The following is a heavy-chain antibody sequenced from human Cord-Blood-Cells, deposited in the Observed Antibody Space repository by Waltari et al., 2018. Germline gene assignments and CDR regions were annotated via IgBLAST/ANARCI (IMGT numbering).Heavy chain of an antibody. Sequence: EVQLVESGGGWVQPGGSLRLPCGASGFTFSSYEVDWVRQAPGKGLEWVSYISSSGSTIYYADSVKGRFTISRDNAKNSLYLQMNSLRAEDTAVYYCARDGVLLWFGELFDYWGQGTLVTVSS. CDR3: ARDGVLLWFGELFDY. CDR2: ISSSGSTI. V-gene: IGHV3-48*03. D-gene: IGHD3-10*01. J-gene: IGHJ4*02. CDR1: GFTFSSYE.